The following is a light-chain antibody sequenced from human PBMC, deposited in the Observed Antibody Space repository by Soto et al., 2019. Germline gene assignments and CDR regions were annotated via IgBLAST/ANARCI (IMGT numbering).Light chain of an antibody. CDR3: QHHNSYSQT. CDR2: GAS. V-gene: IGKV1-5*01. Sequence: DIELTQSPPTLSPSVGDRFTITCLASQSIRYYLAWYQQMPGKAPKLLIYGASSLQSGVPSRFSGSGSGTEFTLTISSLQPDDFATYFCQHHNSYSQTFGQGTKV. J-gene: IGKJ1*01. CDR1: QSIRYY.